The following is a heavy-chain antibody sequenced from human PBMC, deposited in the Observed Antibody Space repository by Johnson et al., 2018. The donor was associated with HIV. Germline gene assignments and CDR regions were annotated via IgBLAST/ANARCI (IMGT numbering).Heavy chain of an antibody. V-gene: IGHV3-33*08. CDR3: ARTTLRFLDRGDDAFDI. Sequence: HVQLVESGGGVVQPGRSLRLSCAVSGIIFSHYGMHWVRQAPGKGLEWVAVIWYDGSNKYYADSVKGRFTISRDNSKNTMYLQMNSLRDEDTAVYYCARTTLRFLDRGDDAFDIWGQGTMVTVSS. J-gene: IGHJ3*02. CDR1: GIIFSHYG. CDR2: IWYDGSNK. D-gene: IGHD3-3*01.